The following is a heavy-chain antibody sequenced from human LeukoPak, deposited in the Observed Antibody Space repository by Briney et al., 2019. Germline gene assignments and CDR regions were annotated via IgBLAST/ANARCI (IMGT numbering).Heavy chain of an antibody. CDR2: INTNSGNP. Sequence: ASVKVSRKASGYTLTKYAMIWVRQAPGQGLEWMGLINTNSGNPTYAQGFTGRFVFSLDTSVTTAYLQISSLKAEDTAVYYCARRSYFGSGSYYDDYWGQGTLVTVSS. CDR3: ARRSYFGSGSYYDDY. J-gene: IGHJ4*02. V-gene: IGHV7-4-1*02. CDR1: GYTLTKYA. D-gene: IGHD3-10*01.